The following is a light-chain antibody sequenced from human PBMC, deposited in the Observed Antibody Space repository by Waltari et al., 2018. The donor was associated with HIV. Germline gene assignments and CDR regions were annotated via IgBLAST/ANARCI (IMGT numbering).Light chain of an antibody. CDR1: TNLLYSCVNA. CDR2: WGS. Sequence: DIVITQFPDSLAVSLGERATINCRSNTNLLYSCVNALAWYQHRPGQPPKLLIHWGSTRESGVPDRVSGSGSGTNFTLTISSVQAEDVAVYYCQQYYSGFFTFGPGTKVDI. V-gene: IGKV4-1*01. J-gene: IGKJ3*01. CDR3: QQYYSGFFT.